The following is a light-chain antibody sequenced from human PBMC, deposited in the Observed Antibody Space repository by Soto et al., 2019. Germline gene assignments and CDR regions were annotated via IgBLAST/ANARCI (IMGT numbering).Light chain of an antibody. CDR3: SSYAGSNNVV. V-gene: IGLV2-8*01. Sequence: QSALTQPPSASGSPGQSVTISCTGTSSDVGGYNYVSWYQQLPGKAPKLIIYEVTKRPSGVPDRFSGSKSGNTASLTVSGLQAEDEADYYCSSYAGSNNVVFGTGTKVTVL. J-gene: IGLJ1*01. CDR1: SSDVGGYNY. CDR2: EVT.